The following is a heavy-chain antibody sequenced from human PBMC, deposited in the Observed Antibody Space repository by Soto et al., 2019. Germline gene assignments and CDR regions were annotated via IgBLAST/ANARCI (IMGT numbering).Heavy chain of an antibody. J-gene: IGHJ4*02. CDR3: ARGGATIFGVIDS. V-gene: IGHV1-46*01. D-gene: IGHD3-3*01. CDR2: FLASGGNT. Sequence: GASVKVSCKASGYSFFSYYIHWMWQAPGQGLEWMGRFLASGGNTDYAQRFRGRVSMTRDTSSTNTVSLELTSLTSDDTAVYYCARGGATIFGVIDSWGQGTLVTVSS. CDR1: GYSFFSYY.